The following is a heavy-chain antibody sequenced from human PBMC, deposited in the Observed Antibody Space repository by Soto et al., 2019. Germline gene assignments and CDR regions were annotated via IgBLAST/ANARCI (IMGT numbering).Heavy chain of an antibody. CDR3: AIPPRRDRRDCSGGSCYYRDY. CDR1: GGTFSSYA. CDR2: IIPIFGTA. D-gene: IGHD2-15*01. J-gene: IGHJ4*02. Sequence: GASVKVSCKASGGTFSSYAISWVRQAPGQGLEWMGGIIPIFGTANYAQKLQGRVTITADESTSTAYMELSSLRSEDTAVYYCAIPPRRDRRDCSGGSCYYRDYWGQGTLVTVSS. V-gene: IGHV1-69*13.